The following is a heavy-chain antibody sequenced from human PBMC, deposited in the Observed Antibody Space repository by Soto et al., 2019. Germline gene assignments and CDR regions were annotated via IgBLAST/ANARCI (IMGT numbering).Heavy chain of an antibody. Sequence: QVQLVQSGAEVKKPGSSVKVSCKASGGTFSSYAISWVRQAPGQGLEWMGGIIPIFGTANYAQKFQGRVTSTADESTSTAYMELSSVRSEDTAEYYCARFNSRLVFGNWFDPWGQGTLVTVSS. CDR3: ARFNSRLVFGNWFDP. CDR1: GGTFSSYA. CDR2: IIPIFGTA. J-gene: IGHJ5*02. V-gene: IGHV1-69*01. D-gene: IGHD3-16*01.